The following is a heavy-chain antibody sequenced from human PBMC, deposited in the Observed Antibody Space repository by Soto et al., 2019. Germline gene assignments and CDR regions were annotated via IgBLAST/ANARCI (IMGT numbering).Heavy chain of an antibody. V-gene: IGHV1-18*01. D-gene: IGHD2-2*01. J-gene: IGHJ4*02. CDR2: ISAYNGNT. Sequence: ASVKVSCKASGYTFTSYGISWVRQAPGQGLEWMGWISAYNGNTNYAQKLQGRVTMTTDTSTSTAYMELRSLRSDDTAVYYCARINYCSSTSCYAGPGDYWGEGTLVTVSS. CDR1: GYTFTSYG. CDR3: ARINYCSSTSCYAGPGDY.